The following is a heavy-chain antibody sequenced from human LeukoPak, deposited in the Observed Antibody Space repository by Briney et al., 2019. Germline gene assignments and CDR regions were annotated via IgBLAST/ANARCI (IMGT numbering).Heavy chain of an antibody. J-gene: IGHJ4*02. Sequence: GGSLRLSCAASGFTFSSYWMSWVRQAPGKGLEWVANIKQDGSEKYYVDSVKGRFTISRDNAKNSLYLQMSSLRAEDTAVYYCARDLFYYGSGSYVPFDYWGQGTLVTVSS. CDR1: GFTFSSYW. V-gene: IGHV3-7*01. CDR3: ARDLFYYGSGSYVPFDY. CDR2: IKQDGSEK. D-gene: IGHD3-10*01.